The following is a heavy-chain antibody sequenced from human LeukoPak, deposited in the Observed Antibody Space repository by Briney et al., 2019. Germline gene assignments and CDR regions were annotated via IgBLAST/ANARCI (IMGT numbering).Heavy chain of an antibody. CDR3: ARGMRYPDC. J-gene: IGHJ4*02. V-gene: IGHV3-7*01. D-gene: IGHD2-2*02. CDR2: INQDGSEK. CDR1: GFTFSSYW. Sequence: GGSLRLSCAASGFTFSSYWMSWVRQAPGKGLEWVAYINQDGSEKNYVDSAEGRFTISRDNAKNSLYLEMNSLRAEDTSVYYCARGMRYPDCWGQGTLVTVSS.